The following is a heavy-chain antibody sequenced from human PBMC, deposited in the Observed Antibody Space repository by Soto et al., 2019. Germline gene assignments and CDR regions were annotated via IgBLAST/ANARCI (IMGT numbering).Heavy chain of an antibody. CDR1: GFVFSRYS. D-gene: IGHD1-26*01. CDR2: IGTSGSYI. J-gene: IGHJ4*02. CDR3: ARGSAFIGLDY. V-gene: IGHV3-21*01. Sequence: GWSLRLSCSVSGFVFSRYSMNWVSQAPGKGLEWVSSIGTSGSYIYDTDSVKGRFTISRDNTKDSLYLQMNSLRAEDTAIYYCARGSAFIGLDYWGQGTPVTVSS.